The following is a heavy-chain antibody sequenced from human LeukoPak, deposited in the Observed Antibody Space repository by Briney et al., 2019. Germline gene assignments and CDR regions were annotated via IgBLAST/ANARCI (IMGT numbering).Heavy chain of an antibody. CDR3: ARVSGIRDY. V-gene: IGHV3-30*04. Sequence: PGGSLRLSCAASGFTFSSYAMRWVRQAPGKGLEWVAVISYDGSNKYYADSVKGRFTISRDNSKNTLYLQMNSLRAEDTAVYYCARVSGIRDYWGQGTLVTVSS. CDR2: ISYDGSNK. J-gene: IGHJ4*02. D-gene: IGHD1-26*01. CDR1: GFTFSSYA.